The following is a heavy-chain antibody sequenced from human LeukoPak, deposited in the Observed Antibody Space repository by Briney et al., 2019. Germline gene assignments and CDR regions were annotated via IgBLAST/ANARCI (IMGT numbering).Heavy chain of an antibody. CDR3: ARRGITMVRGNDY. D-gene: IGHD3-10*01. Sequence: PSETLSLTCTVSGGSISSYYWSWIRQPPGKGLEWIGYIYYSGSINNNPSLKSRVTTSVDTSKNQFPLKLSSVTAADTAVYYCARRGITMVRGNDYWGQGTLVTVSS. J-gene: IGHJ4*02. CDR2: IYYSGSI. V-gene: IGHV4-59*12. CDR1: GGSISSYY.